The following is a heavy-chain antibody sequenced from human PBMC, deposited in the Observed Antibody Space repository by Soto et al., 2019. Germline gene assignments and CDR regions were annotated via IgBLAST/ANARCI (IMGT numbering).Heavy chain of an antibody. Sequence: SDTLSLTCTVSGDSVSRYYWNWIRQPPGKGLEWIGYIYNSGSTNYNPSLKSRVTISVDTSKNQFSLTLTSVTAADTAVYYCARAPTYSYGSGTPYYFYAMDVWGQGTTVTVSS. D-gene: IGHD3-10*01. V-gene: IGHV4-59*02. CDR2: IYNSGST. CDR1: GDSVSRYY. J-gene: IGHJ6*02. CDR3: ARAPTYSYGSGTPYYFYAMDV.